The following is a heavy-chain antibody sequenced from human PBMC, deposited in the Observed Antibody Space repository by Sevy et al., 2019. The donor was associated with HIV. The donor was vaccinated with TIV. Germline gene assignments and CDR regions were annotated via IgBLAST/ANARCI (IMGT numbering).Heavy chain of an antibody. CDR1: GYNFPNYG. CDR3: ARGVLASYFDY. Sequence: GESLKISCKGSGYNFPNYGIAWVRQMPGKDLEWMGIIYPGDSDVRYSPSFQGQVTFSADKSISTAYLQWSSLKASDSAIYSCARGVLASYFDYWGQGTLVTVSS. V-gene: IGHV5-51*01. D-gene: IGHD2-8*01. CDR2: IYPGDSDV. J-gene: IGHJ4*02.